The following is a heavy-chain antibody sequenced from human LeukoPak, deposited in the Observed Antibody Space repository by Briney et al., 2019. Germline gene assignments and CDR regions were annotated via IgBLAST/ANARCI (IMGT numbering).Heavy chain of an antibody. J-gene: IGHJ5*02. D-gene: IGHD3-10*01. CDR1: GFTFSSYS. CDR2: ISSSSSYI. CDR3: AREDEYYGSGSYYNWFDP. Sequence: GGSLRLSCAASGFTFSSYSMNWVRQAPGKGLEWVSSISSSSSYIYYADSVKGRFTISRDNAKNSLYLQMNSLRAEDTAVYYCAREDEYYGSGSYYNWFDPWGQGTLVTVSS. V-gene: IGHV3-21*01.